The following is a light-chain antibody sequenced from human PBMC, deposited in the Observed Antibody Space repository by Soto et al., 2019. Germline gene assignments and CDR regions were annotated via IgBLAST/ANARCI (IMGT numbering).Light chain of an antibody. Sequence: QSVLTQPPSVSAAPGQRVTISCSGSSSNIGGNSVSWYQQLPGTAPKLLINDDDKRPSGIPDRFSGFKSGTSATLGITGFQTGDEADYYCGSWDSSLSAYDFGTGTKVTVL. CDR3: GSWDSSLSAYD. CDR2: DDD. J-gene: IGLJ1*01. CDR1: SSNIGGNS. V-gene: IGLV1-51*01.